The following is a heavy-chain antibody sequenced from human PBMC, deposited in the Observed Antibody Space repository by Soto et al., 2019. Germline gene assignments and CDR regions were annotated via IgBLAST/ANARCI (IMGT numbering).Heavy chain of an antibody. CDR1: GYTFTSYY. CDR3: ARDLVAVADIYYYYGMDV. J-gene: IGHJ6*02. D-gene: IGHD6-19*01. Sequence: ASVKVSCKASGYTFTSYYMHWVRQAPGQGLEWMGIINPSGGSTSYAQKFQGRVTMTRDTSTSTVYMELSSLRSEDTAVYYCARDLVAVADIYYYYGMDVWGQGTTVTVSS. CDR2: INPSGGST. V-gene: IGHV1-46*01.